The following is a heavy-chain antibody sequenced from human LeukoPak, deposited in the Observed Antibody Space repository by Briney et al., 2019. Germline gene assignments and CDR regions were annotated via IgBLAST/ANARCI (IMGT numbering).Heavy chain of an antibody. CDR2: ISYSGSS. Sequence: SETLSLTCTVSRGSISSYYWSWIRQPPGKGLEWIGYISYSGSSNYSPSLKSRVTISVDTSKKQFSLKLSSVTAADTAVYYCAGGKVVVAARYYYYGMDVWGQGTTVTVSS. J-gene: IGHJ6*02. V-gene: IGHV4-59*08. CDR1: RGSISSYY. CDR3: AGGKVVVAARYYYYGMDV. D-gene: IGHD2-15*01.